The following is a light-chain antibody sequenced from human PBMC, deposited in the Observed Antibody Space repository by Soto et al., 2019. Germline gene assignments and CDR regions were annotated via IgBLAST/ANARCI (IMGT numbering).Light chain of an antibody. CDR2: GAS. Sequence: DIVLTQSPVTLSLSPVDRATLSCRASQSVSTSYLAWYQQKPGQAPRLLIYGASSRATGIPDRFSGSGSGTDFTLTISRLEPEDFAVYYCQQYGSSPQTFGQGTKVDIK. V-gene: IGKV3-20*01. CDR1: QSVSTSY. J-gene: IGKJ1*01. CDR3: QQYGSSPQT.